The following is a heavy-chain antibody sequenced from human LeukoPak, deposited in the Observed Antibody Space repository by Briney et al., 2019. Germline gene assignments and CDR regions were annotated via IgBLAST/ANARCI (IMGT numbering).Heavy chain of an antibody. D-gene: IGHD6-13*01. Sequence: PSETLSLTCTVSGGSISSSSYYWGWIRQPPGTGLEWIGSIYYSGSTYYNPSLKSRVTISVDTSKNQFSLKLSSVTAADTAVYYCARVSGYSSSWYLKAYFDYWGQGTLVTVSS. J-gene: IGHJ4*02. CDR2: IYYSGST. V-gene: IGHV4-39*07. CDR3: ARVSGYSSSWYLKAYFDY. CDR1: GGSISSSSYY.